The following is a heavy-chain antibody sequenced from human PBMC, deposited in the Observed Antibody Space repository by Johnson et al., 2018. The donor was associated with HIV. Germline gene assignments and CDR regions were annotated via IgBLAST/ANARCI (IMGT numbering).Heavy chain of an antibody. Sequence: VQLVESGGGLVQPGRSLRLSCAASGFTFDDYAMHWVRQAPGKGLEWVSGISWNSGSIGYADSVKGRFTISRDNSMNSLYLQMNSLRAEDTAFYYCAKAVAGPVRDAFDFWGQGTMVTVSS. CDR2: ISWNSGSI. J-gene: IGHJ3*01. CDR1: GFTFDDYA. V-gene: IGHV3-9*01. D-gene: IGHD6-19*01. CDR3: AKAVAGPVRDAFDF.